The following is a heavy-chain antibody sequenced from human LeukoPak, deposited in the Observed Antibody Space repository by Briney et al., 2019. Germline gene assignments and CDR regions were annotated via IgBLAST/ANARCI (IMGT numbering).Heavy chain of an antibody. CDR3: AKARWFGELLRTYFDY. J-gene: IGHJ4*02. CDR1: GFTFSSYG. D-gene: IGHD3-10*01. Sequence: GGSLRLSCAAFGFTFSSYGMHWVRQAPGEGLEWVAFIRYDGSNKYYADSVKGRFTISRDNSKNTLYLQMNSLRAEDTDVYYCAKARWFGELLRTYFDYWGQGTLVTVSS. V-gene: IGHV3-30*02. CDR2: IRYDGSNK.